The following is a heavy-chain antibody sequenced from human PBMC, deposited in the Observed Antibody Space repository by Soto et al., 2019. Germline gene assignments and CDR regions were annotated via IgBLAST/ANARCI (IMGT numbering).Heavy chain of an antibody. V-gene: IGHV3-48*02. CDR2: ISKSSSTI. CDR3: ARDANDYGYYFDS. Sequence: GGSLRLSCAASGFTFNTYSMDWVRQAPGKGLEWVSYISKSSSTILYADSVKGRFSISRDNAKKSLYLQMNSLRDEDTAVYYCARDANDYGYYFDSWGQGTLVTV. J-gene: IGHJ4*02. D-gene: IGHD4-17*01. CDR1: GFTFNTYS.